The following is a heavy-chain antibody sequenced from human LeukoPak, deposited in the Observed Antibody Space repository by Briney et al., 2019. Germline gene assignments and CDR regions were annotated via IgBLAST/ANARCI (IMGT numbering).Heavy chain of an antibody. CDR2: VSGSGAGT. V-gene: IGHV3-23*01. CDR1: GFTFSSYA. D-gene: IGHD6-13*01. CDR3: AKCVSSSFNYYYYHMDV. J-gene: IGHJ6*03. Sequence: QPGGSLRLSCAASGFTFSSYAMTWVRQAPGKGLEWVSAVSGSGAGTFYADSLKGRFTISRDNSNNTLYLQMSSLRAEDTAVYYCAKCVSSSFNYYYYHMDVWGKGTTVTVSS.